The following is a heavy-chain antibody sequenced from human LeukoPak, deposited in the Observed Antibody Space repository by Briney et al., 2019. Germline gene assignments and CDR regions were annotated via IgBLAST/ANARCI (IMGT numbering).Heavy chain of an antibody. CDR3: AELGITMIGGV. J-gene: IGHJ6*04. V-gene: IGHV3-48*04. Sequence: GESLRLSCAASGFTFSSYGMHWVRQAPGKGLEWVSHISSSGSTIYYADSVKGRFTISRDNAKNSLYLQMNSLRAEDTAVYYCAELGITMIGGVWGKGTTVTISS. CDR1: GFTFSSYG. CDR2: ISSSGSTI. D-gene: IGHD3-10*02.